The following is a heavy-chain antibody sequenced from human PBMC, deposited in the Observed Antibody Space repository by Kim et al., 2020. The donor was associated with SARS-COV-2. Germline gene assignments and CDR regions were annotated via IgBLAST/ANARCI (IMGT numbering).Heavy chain of an antibody. V-gene: IGHV1-69*13. D-gene: IGHD2-15*01. J-gene: IGHJ6*02. CDR1: GGTFSSYA. Sequence: SVKVSCKASGGTFSSYAISWVRQAPGQGLEWMGGIIPIFGTANYAQKFQGRVTITADESTSTAYMELSSLRSEDTAVYYCAREYCSGGSCYYYYYGMDVWGQGTTVTVSS. CDR2: IIPIFGTA. CDR3: AREYCSGGSCYYYYYGMDV.